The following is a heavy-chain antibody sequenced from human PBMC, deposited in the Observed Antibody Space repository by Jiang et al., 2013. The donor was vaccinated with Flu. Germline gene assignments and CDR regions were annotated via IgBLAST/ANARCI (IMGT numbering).Heavy chain of an antibody. J-gene: IGHJ6*02. V-gene: IGHV5-51*01. CDR2: IYPGDSDV. Sequence: QLVESGAEVKKPGESLKISCQGSGYMFNNYWLAWVRRMPGKGLECMGIIYPGDSDVRYSPSFQGQVTISADKSINTAYLQWTSLKASDTALYYCARRLNSYYAMDVWGQGTTVTVSS. CDR1: GYMFNNYW. CDR3: ARRLNSYYAMDV.